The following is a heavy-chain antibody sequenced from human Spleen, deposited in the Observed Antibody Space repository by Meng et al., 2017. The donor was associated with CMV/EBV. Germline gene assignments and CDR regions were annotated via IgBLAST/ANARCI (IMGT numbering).Heavy chain of an antibody. CDR2: INPNNGGS. Sequence: ASVKVSCKASGYTFTGYYMHWVRQAPGQGLEWMGWINPNNGGSNSAQKFQGRVTMTGDTSISTAYMELSRLKSDDTAVYYCARKRPGGGEDFDYWGQGTLVTVSS. V-gene: IGHV1-2*02. CDR1: GYTFTGYY. J-gene: IGHJ4*02. CDR3: ARKRPGGGEDFDY. D-gene: IGHD3-16*01.